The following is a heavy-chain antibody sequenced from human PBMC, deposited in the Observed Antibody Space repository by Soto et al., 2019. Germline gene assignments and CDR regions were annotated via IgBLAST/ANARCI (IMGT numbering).Heavy chain of an antibody. D-gene: IGHD1-1*01. Sequence: PSETLSLTCTISGGSISSYYWSWIRQPPGKGLEWIGYIYFTGSTNYNPSLKSRVTISVDTSKNQFSLKLCSVTAADTAVYYGERQRGTYFDYWGQGTLVSVSS. J-gene: IGHJ4*02. V-gene: IGHV4-59*01. CDR1: GGSISSYY. CDR2: IYFTGST. CDR3: ERQRGTYFDY.